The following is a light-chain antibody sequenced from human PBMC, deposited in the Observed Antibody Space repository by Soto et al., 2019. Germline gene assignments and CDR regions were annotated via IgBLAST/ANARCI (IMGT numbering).Light chain of an antibody. CDR1: QSLLHSDGYNY. CDR2: LAS. V-gene: IGKV2-28*01. CDR3: MQALQTPRT. Sequence: DIVMTQSPLSLPVTPGEPASISCRSSQSLLHSDGYNYLDWYLQRPGQSPQLVIHLASNRASGVPDRFSGSGSGTDFKLKNSRVEAEDVGVYYCMQALQTPRTFGRGTKVEFK. J-gene: IGKJ1*01.